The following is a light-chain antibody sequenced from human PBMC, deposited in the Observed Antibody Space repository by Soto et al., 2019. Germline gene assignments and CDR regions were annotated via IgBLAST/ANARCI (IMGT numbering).Light chain of an antibody. CDR3: QQHINWPLT. CDR1: QTVSSS. V-gene: IGKV3-11*01. CDR2: EAS. J-gene: IGKJ5*01. Sequence: IVLTQSPATLSLSPGERATLSCRASQTVSSSLAWYQQKPGQAPRLLIYEASNRATGIPARFSGSGSGADFTLTISSLEPEDFALYYCQQHINWPLTFGQGTRLEIK.